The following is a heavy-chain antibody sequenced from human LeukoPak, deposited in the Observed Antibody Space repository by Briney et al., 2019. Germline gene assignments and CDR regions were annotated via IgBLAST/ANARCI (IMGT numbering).Heavy chain of an antibody. J-gene: IGHJ3*02. CDR3: ASLTVTDAFDI. D-gene: IGHD4-11*01. V-gene: IGHV3-48*01. CDR1: GFTFSSYS. Sequence: GGSLRLSCAASGFTFSSYSMNWVRQAPGKGLEWVSYISSSSSTIYYADSVKGRFTISRDNAKNSLYLQMNSLRAEDTAVYYCASLTVTDAFDIWGQGTMVTVSS. CDR2: ISSSSSTI.